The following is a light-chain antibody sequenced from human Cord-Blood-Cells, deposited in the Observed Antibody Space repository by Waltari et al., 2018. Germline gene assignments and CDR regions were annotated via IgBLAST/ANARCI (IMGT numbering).Light chain of an antibody. Sequence: QSALTQPASVSGSPGQAITISCTGTSSDVGGYNYVSWYQQHPGKDPKLMIDDGSKRPSGVSKRFTGSKTGIPDSLTISGLQAEDGADYYCSSYTSSSAGWVFGGGTKLTVL. J-gene: IGLJ3*02. V-gene: IGLV2-14*01. CDR3: SSYTSSSAGWV. CDR2: DGS. CDR1: SSDVGGYNY.